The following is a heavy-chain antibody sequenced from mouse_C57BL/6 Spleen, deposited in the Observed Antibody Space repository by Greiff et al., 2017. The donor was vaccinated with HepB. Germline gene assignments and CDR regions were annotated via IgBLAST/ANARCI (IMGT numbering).Heavy chain of an antibody. CDR3: ARWGTGEDY. CDR2: IRNKANGYTT. D-gene: IGHD4-1*01. Sequence: EVKVIESGGGLVQPGGSLSLSCAASGFTFTDYYMSWVRQPPGKALEWLGFIRNKANGYTTEYSASVKGRFTISRDNSQSILYLQMNALRAEDSATYYCARWGTGEDYWGQGTSVTVSS. V-gene: IGHV7-3*01. J-gene: IGHJ4*01. CDR1: GFTFTDYY.